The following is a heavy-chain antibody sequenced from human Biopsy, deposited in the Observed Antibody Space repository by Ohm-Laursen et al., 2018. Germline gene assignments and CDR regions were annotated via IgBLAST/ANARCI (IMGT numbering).Heavy chain of an antibody. CDR2: IIPMFGTT. D-gene: IGHD1-14*01. Sequence: SSVKVSCKSSRVTFSSYAVSWVRQAPGQGLEWMGGIIPMFGTTNYAQKFQGRLSITADKSTTAAYPELSGLRSEDTAVYYCASHVTYNFNGGLDYWGHGTLVTVSS. V-gene: IGHV1-69*06. CDR3: ASHVTYNFNGGLDY. CDR1: RVTFSSYA. J-gene: IGHJ4*01.